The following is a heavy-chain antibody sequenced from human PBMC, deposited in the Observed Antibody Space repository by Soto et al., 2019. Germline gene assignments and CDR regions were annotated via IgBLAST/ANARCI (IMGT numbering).Heavy chain of an antibody. V-gene: IGHV1-8*01. Sequence: ASVKFSCKASGYTFTSYDINWVRQATGQGLEWMGWMNPNSGNTGYAQKFQGRVTMTRNTSKNTLYLQMNSLRAEDTAVYYCAKFTKLVPFDYWGQGTLVTVSS. CDR3: AKFTKLVPFDY. CDR2: MNPNSGNT. J-gene: IGHJ4*02. D-gene: IGHD6-13*01. CDR1: GYTFTSYD.